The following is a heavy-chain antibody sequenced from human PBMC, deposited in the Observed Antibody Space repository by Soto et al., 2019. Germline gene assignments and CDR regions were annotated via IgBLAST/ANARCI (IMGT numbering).Heavy chain of an antibody. J-gene: IGHJ5*02. CDR1: GFSFSSHS. CDR3: ARERGEYDSGWYIDR. Sequence: PGGSLRLSCAASGFSFSSHSFIWFGQAPGQGLEWVAYISSRSSLILYADSVRGRFVISRDNALNSLYLQMNSPRDEDTAIYYCARERGEYDSGWYIDRWGQGTPVTVSS. CDR2: ISSRSSLI. V-gene: IGHV3-21*06. D-gene: IGHD6-19*01.